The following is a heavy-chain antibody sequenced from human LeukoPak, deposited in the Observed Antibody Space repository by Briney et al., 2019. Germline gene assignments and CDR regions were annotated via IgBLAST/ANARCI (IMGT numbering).Heavy chain of an antibody. CDR1: DGSISNYY. CDR3: ARNSAVATSRSWFDP. CDR2: AYYSGST. D-gene: IGHD6-19*01. V-gene: IGHV4-59*08. J-gene: IGHJ5*02. Sequence: SETLSLTCSVFDGSISNYYWSWIRQPPGKGLEWIGYAYYSGSTTYNPSLESRVTISVDTSKNQFSLRLTAVTAADTAVYYCARNSAVATSRSWFDPWGQGTLVTVSS.